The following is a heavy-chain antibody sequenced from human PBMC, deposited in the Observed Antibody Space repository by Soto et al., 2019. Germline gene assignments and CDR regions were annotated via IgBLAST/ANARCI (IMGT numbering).Heavy chain of an antibody. J-gene: IGHJ4*02. CDR2: ISGSGGST. Sequence: HPGGSLRLSCAASGFTFSSYAMSWVRQAPGKGLEWVSAISGSGGSTYYADSVKGRFTISRDNSKNTLYLQMNSLRAEDTAVYYCCVSEQQLVQTSFDYWGQGTLVTVSS. CDR3: CVSEQQLVQTSFDY. V-gene: IGHV3-23*01. CDR1: GFTFSSYA. D-gene: IGHD6-13*01.